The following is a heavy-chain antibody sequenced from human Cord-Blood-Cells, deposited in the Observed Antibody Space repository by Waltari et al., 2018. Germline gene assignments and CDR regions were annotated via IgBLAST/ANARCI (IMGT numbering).Heavy chain of an antibody. Sequence: QVQLQQWGAGLLKPSETLSLTCAVYGGSFSGYYWSWIRQPPGKGLEWIGEINHSGSTNYNRSLKSRVTISVDTSKNQFSLKLSSVTAADTAVYYCASVYSSSWYWFDPWGQGTLVTVSS. CDR1: GGSFSGYY. D-gene: IGHD6-13*01. CDR2: INHSGST. CDR3: ASVYSSSWYWFDP. V-gene: IGHV4-34*01. J-gene: IGHJ5*02.